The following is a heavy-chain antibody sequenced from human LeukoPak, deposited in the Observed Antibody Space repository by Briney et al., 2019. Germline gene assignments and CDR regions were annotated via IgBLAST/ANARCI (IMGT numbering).Heavy chain of an antibody. J-gene: IGHJ4*02. D-gene: IGHD3-10*01. Sequence: SESLSLTCTVSAGSISSSSYYWGWLRQPPGKGLEWIGSIYYSGSTYYNPSLKSRVTISVDTSKNQFSLKLSSVTVADTGVYYCARLRFGIGFHYWGPGTLVTVSS. CDR3: ARLRFGIGFHY. CDR2: IYYSGST. V-gene: IGHV4-39*01. CDR1: AGSISSSSYY.